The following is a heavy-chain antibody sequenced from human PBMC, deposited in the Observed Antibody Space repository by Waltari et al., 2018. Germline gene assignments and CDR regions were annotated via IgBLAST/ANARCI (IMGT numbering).Heavy chain of an antibody. D-gene: IGHD3-10*01. CDR3: ATYAAGSGLH. V-gene: IGHV1-69*12. Sequence: QVQLVQSGAEVKKPESSVQVSCKASGATFSNSAFSWVRQAPGQGFEWMGGIIPVLGTANYGQKFQGRATITADESTSTVYMGLSSLRSEDTAVYYCATYAAGSGLHWGQGTLVTVSS. CDR2: IIPVLGTA. CDR1: GATFSNSA. J-gene: IGHJ4*02.